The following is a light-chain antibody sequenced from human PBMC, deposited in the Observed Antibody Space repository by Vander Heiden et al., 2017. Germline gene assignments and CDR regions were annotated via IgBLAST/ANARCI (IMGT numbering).Light chain of an antibody. V-gene: IGKV1D-16*01. CDR3: QQYNSYPLT. CDR2: AAS. Sequence: DIQTTQSPSSLSPSVGDRVTITCRASQGISSWLAWYQQKPEKPPKSLIYAASSLQSGVPSRFSGSGSGTEFTLTISSLQPEDVGTYFCQQYNSYPLTFGGGTKVEIK. CDR1: QGISSW. J-gene: IGKJ4*01.